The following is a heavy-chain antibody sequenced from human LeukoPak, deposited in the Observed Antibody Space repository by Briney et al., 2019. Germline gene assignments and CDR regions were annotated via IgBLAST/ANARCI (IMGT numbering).Heavy chain of an antibody. CDR3: SSSSGDYYYYGMDV. Sequence: GGSLRLSCAASGFTFSSYAMSWVRQAPGKGLEWVSAISGSGGSTYYADSVKGRFTISRDNSKNTLYLQMNSLRAEDTAVYYCSSSSGDYYYYGMDVWGQGTTATVSS. CDR2: ISGSGGST. V-gene: IGHV3-23*01. J-gene: IGHJ6*02. CDR1: GFTFSSYA. D-gene: IGHD6-6*01.